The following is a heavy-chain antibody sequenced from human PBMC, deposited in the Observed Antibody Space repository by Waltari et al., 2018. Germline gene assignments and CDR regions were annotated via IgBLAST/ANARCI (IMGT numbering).Heavy chain of an antibody. CDR2: AHHSGST. Sequence: QVQLQQSGPGLVRPSGTLSLSCGVSGVSLSSNNWWSWVRQSPGKGLGWIGEAHHSGSTKYSPSLRSRVTISLDQSKNQFSLTLSSVVAADAAVYYCARDGDYSSGRFFDSWGQGTLVNVSS. CDR1: GVSLSSNNW. CDR3: ARDGDYSSGRFFDS. J-gene: IGHJ4*02. D-gene: IGHD6-19*01. V-gene: IGHV4-4*02.